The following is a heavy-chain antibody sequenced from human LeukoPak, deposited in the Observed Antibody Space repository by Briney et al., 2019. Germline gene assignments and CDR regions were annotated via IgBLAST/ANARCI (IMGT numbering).Heavy chain of an antibody. CDR2: INHSGNT. CDR3: ARGSPRITMVRGVIWFNY. V-gene: IGHV4-34*01. J-gene: IGHJ4*02. CDR1: GGTISSYY. Sequence: KPSETLSLTCTVSGGTISSYYWSWIRQPPGKGLEWIGEINHSGNTNYNPSLKSRVTISVDTAKNQFSLKLSSVTAADTAVYYCARGSPRITMVRGVIWFNYWGQGTLVTVSS. D-gene: IGHD3-10*01.